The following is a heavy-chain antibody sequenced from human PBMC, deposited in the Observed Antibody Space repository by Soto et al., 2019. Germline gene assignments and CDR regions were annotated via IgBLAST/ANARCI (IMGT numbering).Heavy chain of an antibody. CDR1: ALPFSYYS. CDR2: ISHDGRET. D-gene: IGHD1-20*01. J-gene: IGHJ4*02. CDR3: AVDGVPRTSFRYYYFRF. Sequence: GGSLRLSCAASALPFSYYSMHWVRQTAGKGLEWVAFISHDGRETFYSDSVKGRFTISRDNSKNVLFLQMNGVTVEDTATYYCAVDGVPRTSFRYYYFRFWGRGTLVTVSS. V-gene: IGHV3-30*04.